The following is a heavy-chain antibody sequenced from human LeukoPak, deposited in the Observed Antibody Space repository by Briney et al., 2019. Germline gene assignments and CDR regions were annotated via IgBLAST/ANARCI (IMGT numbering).Heavy chain of an antibody. Sequence: GESLKISCKGSGYSFTSYWIGWVPQMPGKGLEWMGIIYPGDSDTRYSPSFQGQVTISADKSISTAYLQWSSLKASDIAMYYCARPTHPYCSSTSCYLDYWGQGTLVTVSS. V-gene: IGHV5-51*01. CDR2: IYPGDSDT. CDR3: ARPTHPYCSSTSCYLDY. CDR1: GYSFTSYW. J-gene: IGHJ4*02. D-gene: IGHD2-2*01.